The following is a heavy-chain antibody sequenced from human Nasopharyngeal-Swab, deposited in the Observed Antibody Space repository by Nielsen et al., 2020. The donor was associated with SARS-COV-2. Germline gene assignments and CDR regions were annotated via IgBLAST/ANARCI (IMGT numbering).Heavy chain of an antibody. Sequence: GESLKISCAASGFTFSSYSMNWVRQAPGKGLEWVSYISSSSSTIYYADSVKGRFTISRDNAKNSLYLQMNSLRAEDTAVYYCASNLGSCGQLVPRFSSSCYFDYWGQGTLVTVSS. CDR1: GFTFSSYS. V-gene: IGHV3-48*04. CDR2: ISSSSSTI. J-gene: IGHJ4*02. D-gene: IGHD6-13*01. CDR3: ASNLGSCGQLVPRFSSSCYFDY.